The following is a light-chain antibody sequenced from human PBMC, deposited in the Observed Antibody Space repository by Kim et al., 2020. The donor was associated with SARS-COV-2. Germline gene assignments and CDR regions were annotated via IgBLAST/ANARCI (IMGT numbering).Light chain of an antibody. CDR1: QGISSY. Sequence: SASTGDRVTITCRASQGISSYLALYQQNPGKAPKLLIYAASTLQSGVPSRFSGSGSGTDFTLTIRCLQSEDFATYYCQQYYSYPHTFGQGTKLEI. J-gene: IGKJ2*01. V-gene: IGKV1-8*01. CDR3: QQYYSYPHT. CDR2: AAS.